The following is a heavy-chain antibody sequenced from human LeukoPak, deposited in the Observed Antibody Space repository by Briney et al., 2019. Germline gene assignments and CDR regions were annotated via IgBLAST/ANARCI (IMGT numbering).Heavy chain of an antibody. Sequence: HPGTSLRLSCPASGFTFSNYGMHWVRQAPGKGLEWVAVISYDGGNKYYADSVKGRFTISRDNSKNTLYLQMNSLRAEDTAVYYCARVVEARDGFDIWGQGTMVTVSS. D-gene: IGHD6-6*01. CDR2: ISYDGGNK. V-gene: IGHV3-30*03. CDR1: GFTFSNYG. J-gene: IGHJ3*02. CDR3: ARVVEARDGFDI.